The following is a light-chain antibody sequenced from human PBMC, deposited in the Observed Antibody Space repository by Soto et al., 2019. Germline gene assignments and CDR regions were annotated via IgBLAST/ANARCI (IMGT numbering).Light chain of an antibody. V-gene: IGLV2-14*01. CDR3: GSFTRRSTWL. CDR2: EVS. J-gene: IGLJ3*02. Sequence: QSALTQPASVSGSPGQSVTISCTGTGTDVGGYNYVSWYQHHPGKAPKLMIYEVSNRPPGVSNRFSGSKSGNTASLSISGLQTEDAADYYCGSFTRRSTWLFGGGTKLTVL. CDR1: GTDVGGYNY.